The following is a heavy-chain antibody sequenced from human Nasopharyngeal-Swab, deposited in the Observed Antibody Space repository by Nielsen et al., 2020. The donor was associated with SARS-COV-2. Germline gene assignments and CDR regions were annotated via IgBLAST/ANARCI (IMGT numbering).Heavy chain of an antibody. Sequence: WIRQPPGKGLEWIGEINYSGSTNYNPSLNSRRTISIDRYKNQFSLKLRAVTAADTSVYYCARETGSGSYFGMDVWGQGTTVTVSS. V-gene: IGHV4-34*01. CDR3: ARETGSGSYFGMDV. CDR2: INYSGST. D-gene: IGHD3-10*01. J-gene: IGHJ6*02.